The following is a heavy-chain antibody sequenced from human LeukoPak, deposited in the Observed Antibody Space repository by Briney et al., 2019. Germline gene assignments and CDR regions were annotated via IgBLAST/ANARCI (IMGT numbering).Heavy chain of an antibody. Sequence: GASVKVSCKASGYTFTGYYMHWVRQAPGQGLEWMGWINPNSGGTNYAQEFQGRVTMTRDTSISTAYMELSRLRSDDTAVYYCARVYDFWSGPFDYWGQGTLVTVSS. CDR2: INPNSGGT. V-gene: IGHV1-2*02. J-gene: IGHJ4*02. CDR1: GYTFTGYY. CDR3: ARVYDFWSGPFDY. D-gene: IGHD3-3*01.